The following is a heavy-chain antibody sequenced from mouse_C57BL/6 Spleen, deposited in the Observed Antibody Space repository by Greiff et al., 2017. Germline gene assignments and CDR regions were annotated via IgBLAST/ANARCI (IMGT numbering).Heavy chain of an antibody. V-gene: IGHV14-4*01. J-gene: IGHJ3*01. Sequence: VQLQQSGAELVRPGASVTLSCTASGFNIKDDYMHWVKQRPEQGLEWIGWIDPENGDTEYASKFQGQATITADTSSNTAYLQLSSLTSEDTAVYYCTRAALGTWFAYWGQGTLVTVSA. D-gene: IGHD3-3*01. CDR3: TRAALGTWFAY. CDR1: GFNIKDDY. CDR2: IDPENGDT.